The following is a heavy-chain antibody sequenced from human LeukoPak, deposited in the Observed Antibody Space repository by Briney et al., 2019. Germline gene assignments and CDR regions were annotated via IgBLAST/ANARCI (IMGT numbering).Heavy chain of an antibody. CDR1: GGSISSSSYY. J-gene: IGHJ4*02. CDR2: IYYSGRN. V-gene: IGHV4-39*07. Sequence: SETLSLTCTVSGGSISSSSYYWGWVRQPPGKGMEWIGSIYYSGRNYNNPSRKSGVTISEKTSKNQFSLKLSSVTAADTAVYYCARDVGGNSPFDYWGQGTLVTVSS. D-gene: IGHD4-23*01. CDR3: ARDVGGNSPFDY.